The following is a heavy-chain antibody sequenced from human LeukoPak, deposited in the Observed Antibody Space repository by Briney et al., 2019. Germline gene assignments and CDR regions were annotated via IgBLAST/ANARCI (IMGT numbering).Heavy chain of an antibody. V-gene: IGHV3-11*04. CDR2: ISTSGNDK. Sequence: GGSLRLSCAASGFTFSDYYMSWIRQAPGKGLEWVTYISTSGNDKYYADSVKGRFTISRDNAKNSLYLQLNSLRADDTAVYYCARGALWVLDYWGQGTLVTVSS. CDR3: ARGALWVLDY. D-gene: IGHD3-16*01. J-gene: IGHJ4*02. CDR1: GFTFSDYY.